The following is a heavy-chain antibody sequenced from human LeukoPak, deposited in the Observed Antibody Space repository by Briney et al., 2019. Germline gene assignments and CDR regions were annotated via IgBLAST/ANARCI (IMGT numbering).Heavy chain of an antibody. D-gene: IGHD2-2*01. V-gene: IGHV1-2*02. Sequence: ASVKVSCKASGYTFTGYYIHWVRQVPGQGLEWMGWINPNSGGTNYAQKFQGRGTVTRDTSISTVYMELSRLRSDDTAVYYCASSIHREYACDIWGQGTMVTVSS. CDR3: ASSIHREYACDI. J-gene: IGHJ3*02. CDR2: INPNSGGT. CDR1: GYTFTGYY.